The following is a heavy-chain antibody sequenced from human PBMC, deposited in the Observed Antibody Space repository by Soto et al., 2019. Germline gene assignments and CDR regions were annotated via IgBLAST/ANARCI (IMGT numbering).Heavy chain of an antibody. CDR2: IYPGDSDT. CDR3: ARHRGYNSGWVNGAPYYYYYGMDV. Sequence: LGESLKISCKGSGYSFTSYWIGWVRQMPGKGLEWMGIIYPGDSDTRYSPSFQGQVTISADKSISTAYLQWSSLKASDTAMYYCARHRGYNSGWVNGAPYYYYYGMDVWGQGTTVTVSS. V-gene: IGHV5-51*01. J-gene: IGHJ6*02. CDR1: GYSFTSYW. D-gene: IGHD6-19*01.